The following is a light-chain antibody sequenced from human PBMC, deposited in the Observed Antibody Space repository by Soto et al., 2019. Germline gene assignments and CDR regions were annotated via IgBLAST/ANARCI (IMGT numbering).Light chain of an antibody. V-gene: IGKV3-15*01. CDR3: QQSNNWLRST. CDR1: QSVSNN. CDR2: GAS. J-gene: IGKJ2*01. Sequence: EILMTQSPATLSVSPGARVTLSCRASQSVSNNLAWYQQKPGQAPRLLMYGASTRATRIPPRFSGSGSRTAFTLTISSLQSEDFAVYSCQQSNNWLRSTFGQGTKLQI.